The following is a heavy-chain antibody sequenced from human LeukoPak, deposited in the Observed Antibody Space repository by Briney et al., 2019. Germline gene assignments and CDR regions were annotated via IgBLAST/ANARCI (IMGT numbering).Heavy chain of an antibody. D-gene: IGHD3-3*01. Sequence: ASVKVFCKASGYTFTSYYMHWVRQAPGQGLEWMGIINPSGGSTSYAQKFQGRVTMTRDTSTSTVYMELSSLRSEDTAVYYCARVVHDFWSGYYKGLWAFDIWGQGTMVTVSS. CDR2: INPSGGST. CDR3: ARVVHDFWSGYYKGLWAFDI. J-gene: IGHJ3*02. CDR1: GYTFTSYY. V-gene: IGHV1-46*01.